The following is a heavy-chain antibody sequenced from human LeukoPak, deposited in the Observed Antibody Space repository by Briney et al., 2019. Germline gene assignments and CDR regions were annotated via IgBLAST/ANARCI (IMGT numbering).Heavy chain of an antibody. D-gene: IGHD5-18*01. CDR2: IYYSGST. V-gene: IGHV4-39*02. Sequence: SETLSLTCTVSGGSISSCSYYWGWIRQPPGKGLEWIGSIYYSGSTYYNPSLKSRVTISVDTSKNQFSLKLSSVTAADTAVYYCARESLDTATIYWGQGTLVTVSS. J-gene: IGHJ4*02. CDR1: GGSISSCSYY. CDR3: ARESLDTATIY.